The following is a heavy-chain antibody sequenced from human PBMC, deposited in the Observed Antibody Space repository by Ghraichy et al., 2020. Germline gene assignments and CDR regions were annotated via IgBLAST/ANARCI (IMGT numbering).Heavy chain of an antibody. J-gene: IGHJ3*01. CDR3: ARIRSSWYGAFDV. Sequence: SETLSLTCTVSGGSVSSGSYYWSWIRQPPGKGLEWIGYIYYSGSTNYNPSLKSRITISVDTSKNQFSLKLSSVTAADTAVYYCARIRSSWYGAFDVWGQGTMVTVSS. CDR2: IYYSGST. V-gene: IGHV4-61*01. D-gene: IGHD6-13*01. CDR1: GGSVSSGSYY.